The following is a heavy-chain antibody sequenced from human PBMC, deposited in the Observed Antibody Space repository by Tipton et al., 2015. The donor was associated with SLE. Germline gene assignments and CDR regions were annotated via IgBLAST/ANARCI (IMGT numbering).Heavy chain of an antibody. CDR2: IWYDGSNK. Sequence: SLRLSCAASGFTFSSYGMHWVRQAPGKGLEWVAVIWYDGSNKYYADSVKGRFTISRDNSKNTLYLQMNSLRAEDTAVYYCARTGKDSSGYFDYWGQGTLVTVSS. V-gene: IGHV3-33*01. CDR1: GFTFSSYG. J-gene: IGHJ4*02. D-gene: IGHD3-22*01. CDR3: ARTGKDSSGYFDY.